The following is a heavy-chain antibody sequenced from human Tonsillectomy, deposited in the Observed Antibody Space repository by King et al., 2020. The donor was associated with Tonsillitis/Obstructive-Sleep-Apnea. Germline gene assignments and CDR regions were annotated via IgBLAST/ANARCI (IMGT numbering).Heavy chain of an antibody. Sequence: EVQLVESGGGLVQPGGSLRLSCTVSGFTVSSSYMSWVRQAPGKGLEWVSVFFGVGSTYFAESLKGRFSMSTDNSKNTLFLQMNSLRAEVTALYYCVKDVYCSGGTCYTTYWGQGTLVTVSS. CDR2: FFGVGST. D-gene: IGHD2-15*01. V-gene: IGHV3-66*01. CDR3: VKDVYCSGGTCYTTY. J-gene: IGHJ4*02. CDR1: GFTVSSSY.